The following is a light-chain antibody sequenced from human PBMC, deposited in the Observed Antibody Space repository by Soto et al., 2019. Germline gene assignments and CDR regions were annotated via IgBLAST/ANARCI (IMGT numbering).Light chain of an antibody. J-gene: IGLJ2*01. CDR1: SSNLGAAYD. CDR2: GNT. CDR3: QSYDSGLTGSV. Sequence: QSVLTQSPSVSGAPGQRVTISCTGTSSNLGAAYDVNWYRHLPGSAPKLLIYGNTNRPSGVPDRFSGSKSSTSASLAITGLQADDEAVYYCQSYDSGLTGSVFGGGTKLTVL. V-gene: IGLV1-40*01.